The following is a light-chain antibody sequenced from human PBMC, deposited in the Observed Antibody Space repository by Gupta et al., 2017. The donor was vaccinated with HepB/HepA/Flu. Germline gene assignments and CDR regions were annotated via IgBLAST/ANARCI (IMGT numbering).Light chain of an antibody. V-gene: IGLV2-23*01. J-gene: IGLJ3*02. CDR1: SSDVGSDNL. CDR2: EGT. Sequence: QSSLTQPPSVSRSPRQSFTISCTGTSSDVGSDNLVSWYQQHPGKAPKLMIFEGTKRPSAVPDPFSGSKSDNTASLTISGLQAEGEADYYRCSFAVGSEWVFVRGTNLTVL. CDR3: CSFAVGSEWV.